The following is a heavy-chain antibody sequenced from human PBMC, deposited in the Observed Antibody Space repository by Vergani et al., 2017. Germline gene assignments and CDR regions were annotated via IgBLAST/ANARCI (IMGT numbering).Heavy chain of an antibody. J-gene: IGHJ5*02. CDR2: IRYDGSNK. D-gene: IGHD3-3*01. CDR3: ARDWSDLGWFDP. CDR1: GFTFSSYG. V-gene: IGHV3-30*02. Sequence: QVQLVESGGGVVQPGGSLRLSCAASGFTFSSYGMHWVRQAPGKGLEWVAFIRYDGSNKYYADSVKGRFTISRDNSKNTLYLQMNSLRAEDTAVYYCARDWSDLGWFDPWGQGTLVTVSS.